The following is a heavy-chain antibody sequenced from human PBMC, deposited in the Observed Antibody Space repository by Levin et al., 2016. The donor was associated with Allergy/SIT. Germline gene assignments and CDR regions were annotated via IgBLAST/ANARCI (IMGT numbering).Heavy chain of an antibody. CDR3: AREYHLSGYDMALFQH. CDR2: INPGNGNT. CDR1: GHTFTIYS. J-gene: IGHJ1*01. V-gene: IGHV1-3*01. Sequence: ASVKVSCKASGHTFTIYSVHWVRQAPGQSLEWMGWINPGNGNTKFSQNFEGRVTITRDTDATTVYMELSSLRSEDTAVYYCAREYHLSGYDMALFQHWGQGTLVIVSP. D-gene: IGHD3-22*01.